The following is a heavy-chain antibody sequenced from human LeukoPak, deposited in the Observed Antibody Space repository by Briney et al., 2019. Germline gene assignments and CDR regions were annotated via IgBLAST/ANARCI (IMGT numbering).Heavy chain of an antibody. V-gene: IGHV3-7*01. CDR3: AGDFLEWLPYS. CDR1: GFTFSSYA. Sequence: PGGSLRLSCAASGFTFSSYAMSWVRQAPGKGLEWVANIKQDGSEKSYVGSVTGRFTISRDNAKNSLYLQMNSLRAEDTAVYYCAGDFLEWLPYSWGQGTLVTVSS. J-gene: IGHJ4*02. D-gene: IGHD3-3*01. CDR2: IKQDGSEK.